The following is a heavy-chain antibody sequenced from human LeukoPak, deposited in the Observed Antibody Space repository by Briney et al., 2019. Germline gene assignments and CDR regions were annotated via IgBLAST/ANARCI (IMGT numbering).Heavy chain of an antibody. V-gene: IGHV3-38-3*01. CDR2: ISGGST. CDR1: GFTVSSNE. CDR3: ARGFGYYDSSGYYSFDY. J-gene: IGHJ4*02. Sequence: GGSLRLSCAASGFTVSSNEMSWVRQAPGKGLEWVSSISGGSTYYADSRKGRFTISRDNSKNTLHLQMNSLRAEDTAVYYCARGFGYYDSSGYYSFDYWGQGTLVTVSS. D-gene: IGHD3-22*01.